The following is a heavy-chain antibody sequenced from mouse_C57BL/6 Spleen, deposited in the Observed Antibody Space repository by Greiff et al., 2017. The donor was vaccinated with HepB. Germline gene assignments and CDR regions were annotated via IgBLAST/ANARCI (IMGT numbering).Heavy chain of an antibody. D-gene: IGHD1-1*01. CDR1: GYTFTSYW. CDR3: ARRDTTVVPDAMDY. V-gene: IGHV1-69*01. CDR2: IDPSDSYT. J-gene: IGHJ4*01. Sequence: QVQLQQPGAELVMPGASVKLSCKASGYTFTSYWMHWVKQRPGQGLEWIGEIDPSDSYTNYNQKFKGKSTLTVDKSSSTAYMQLSSLTSEDSAVYYCARRDTTVVPDAMDYWGQGTSVTVSS.